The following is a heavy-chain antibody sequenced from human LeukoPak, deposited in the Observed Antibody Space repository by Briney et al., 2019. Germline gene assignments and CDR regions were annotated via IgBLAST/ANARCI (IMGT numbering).Heavy chain of an antibody. CDR2: INHSGST. CDR1: GGSFSGYY. CDR3: ARRLLRYFDYY. D-gene: IGHD3-9*01. Sequence: SETLSLTCAVYGGSFSGYYWSWIRQPPGKGLEWIGEINHSGSTNYNPSLKSRVTISVDTSKNQFSLKLSSVTAADTAVYYCARRLLRYFDYYWGQGTLVTVSS. J-gene: IGHJ4*02. V-gene: IGHV4-34*01.